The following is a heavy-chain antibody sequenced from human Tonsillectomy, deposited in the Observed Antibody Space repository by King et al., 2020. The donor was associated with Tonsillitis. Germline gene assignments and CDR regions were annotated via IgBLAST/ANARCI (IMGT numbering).Heavy chain of an antibody. CDR1: GFTFSDYY. CDR3: ARDQDYLSDYYFDY. Sequence: VQLVESGGGLVKPGGSLRLSCAASGFTFSDYYMSWIRQAPGKGLEWVSYISSSSSYTNYADSVKGRFTISRDNAKNSLYLQMNSLRAEDTAVYYCARDQDYLSDYYFDYWGQGTLVTVSS. CDR2: ISSSSSYT. J-gene: IGHJ4*02. V-gene: IGHV3-11*05. D-gene: IGHD2/OR15-2a*01.